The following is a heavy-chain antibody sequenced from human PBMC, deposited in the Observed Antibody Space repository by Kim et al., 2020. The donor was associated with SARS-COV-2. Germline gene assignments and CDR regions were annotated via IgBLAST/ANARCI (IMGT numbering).Heavy chain of an antibody. CDR1: GFTFSSYS. J-gene: IGHJ4*01. D-gene: IGHD3-22*01. Sequence: GGSLRLSCTASGFTFSSYSMNWVRQAPGKGLEWILYISSTSSTIYFADSVKGRFTISRDNAKNSLYLQMNSLRDEDTAVYFCASEAFRRYYDSSGYFDY. V-gene: IGHV3-48*02. CDR3: ASEAFRRYYDSSGYFDY. CDR2: ISSTSSTI.